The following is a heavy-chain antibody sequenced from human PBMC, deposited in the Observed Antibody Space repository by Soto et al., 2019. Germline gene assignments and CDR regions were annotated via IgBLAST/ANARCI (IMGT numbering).Heavy chain of an antibody. CDR1: GGSISSGGYS. CDR2: IYHSGST. D-gene: IGHD3-10*01. V-gene: IGHV4-30-2*03. J-gene: IGHJ5*02. Sequence: SETLSLTCAVSGGSISSGGYSWSWIRQPPGKGLEWIGYIYHSGSTYYNPSLKSRVTISVDTSKNQFSLKLSSVTAADTAVYYCARHVVPYYRFDPWGQGTLVTVSS. CDR3: ARHVVPYYRFDP.